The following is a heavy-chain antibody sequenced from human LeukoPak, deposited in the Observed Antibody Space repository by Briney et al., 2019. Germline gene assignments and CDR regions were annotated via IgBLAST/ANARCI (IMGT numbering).Heavy chain of an antibody. V-gene: IGHV4-39*01. Sequence: SETLSLTCTVFGDSVSSSNYYWAWFRQPPGKGLEWIGSITYSGSTYYNPSLESRVTISVDTSKNQFSLRLISVTAVDTAVYYCARQGVGATDCWGQGTLVTVSS. CDR1: GDSVSSSNYY. CDR3: ARQGVGATDC. J-gene: IGHJ4*02. D-gene: IGHD1-26*01. CDR2: ITYSGST.